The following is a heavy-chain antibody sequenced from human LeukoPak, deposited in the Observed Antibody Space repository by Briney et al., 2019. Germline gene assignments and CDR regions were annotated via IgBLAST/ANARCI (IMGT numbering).Heavy chain of an antibody. CDR3: ARGRNSYGNRYMDV. Sequence: SETLSLTYTVSGGSISSGSYYWSWILQPAGKGLEWIGRIYATDSTNYNPSLKSRVTISVDTSKNQFSLELNSVTAADTAVYYCARGRNSYGNRYMDVWGKGTTVTVSS. J-gene: IGHJ6*03. V-gene: IGHV4-61*02. CDR2: IYATDST. CDR1: GGSISSGSYY. D-gene: IGHD5-18*01.